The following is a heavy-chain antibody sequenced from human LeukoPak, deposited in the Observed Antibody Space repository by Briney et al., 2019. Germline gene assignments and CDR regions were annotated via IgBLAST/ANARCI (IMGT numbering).Heavy chain of an antibody. V-gene: IGHV3-23*01. CDR2: ISGSGGST. CDR3: AKDGSNNGDYGDYYYYMDV. D-gene: IGHD4-17*01. Sequence: PGGSLRLSCAASGFTFSNYAMSWVRQAPGKGLEWVSSISGSGGSTYYADSVKGRFTISRDNSKNTLYLQMNILRAEDSAVYYCAKDGSNNGDYGDYYYYMDVWGKGTTVTISS. CDR1: GFTFSNYA. J-gene: IGHJ6*03.